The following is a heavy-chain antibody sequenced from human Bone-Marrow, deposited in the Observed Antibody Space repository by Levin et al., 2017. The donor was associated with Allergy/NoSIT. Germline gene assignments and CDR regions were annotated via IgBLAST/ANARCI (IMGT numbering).Heavy chain of an antibody. CDR2: IWYDGSNK. Sequence: GESLKISCAASGFTFSSYGMHWVRQAPGKGLEWVAVIWYDGSNKYYADSVKGRFTISRDNSKNTLYLQMNSLRAEDTAVYYCARDSLVGDYDIPRGYFDYWGQGTLVTVSS. CDR3: ARDSLVGDYDIPRGYFDY. J-gene: IGHJ4*02. V-gene: IGHV3-33*01. CDR1: GFTFSSYG. D-gene: IGHD3-9*01.